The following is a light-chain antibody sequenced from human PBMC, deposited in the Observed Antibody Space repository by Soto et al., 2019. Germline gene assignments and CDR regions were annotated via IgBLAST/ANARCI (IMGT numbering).Light chain of an antibody. CDR1: QSVSSY. V-gene: IGKV3-11*01. Sequence: EIVLTQSPGTLSLSPGERATLSCRASQSVSSYLAWYQQKPGQDPRLLIYDASNRATGIPARFSGSGSGTDFTLTISRLETEDFAVYECQQRSNWTRTFGQGTKVDIK. CDR3: QQRSNWTRT. J-gene: IGKJ1*01. CDR2: DAS.